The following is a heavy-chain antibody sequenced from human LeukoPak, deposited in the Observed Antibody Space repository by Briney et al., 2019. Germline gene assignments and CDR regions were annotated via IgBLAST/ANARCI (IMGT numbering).Heavy chain of an antibody. CDR3: ARELVVPAAMRGYYYYYGMDV. D-gene: IGHD2-2*01. V-gene: IGHV4-59*01. CDR2: IYYRGST. J-gene: IGHJ6*02. Sequence: SETLSLTCTVSGGSISSYYWNWIRQPPGKGLEWIGYIYYRGSTNYNPSLKSRVTISVDTSKNQFSLKLSSVTAADTAVYYCARELVVPAAMRGYYYYYGMDVWGQGTTVTVSS. CDR1: GGSISSYY.